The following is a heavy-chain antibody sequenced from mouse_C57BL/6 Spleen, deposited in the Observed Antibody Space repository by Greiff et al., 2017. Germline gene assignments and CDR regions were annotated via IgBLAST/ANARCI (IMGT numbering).Heavy chain of an antibody. Sequence: QVQLQQSGAELARPGASVKLSCKASGYTFTSYGISWVKQRTGQGLEWIGEIYPRSGNTYYNEKFKGKATLTADKSSSTAYMELRSLTSKDSAVYFCARRTGYYAMDYWGQGTSVTVSS. CDR3: ARRTGYYAMDY. V-gene: IGHV1-81*01. J-gene: IGHJ4*01. CDR1: GYTFTSYG. CDR2: IYPRSGNT.